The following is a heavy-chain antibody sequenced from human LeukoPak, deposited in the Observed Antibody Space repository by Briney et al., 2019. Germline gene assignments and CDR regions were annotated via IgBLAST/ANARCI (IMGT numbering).Heavy chain of an antibody. V-gene: IGHV3-9*03. D-gene: IGHD5-18*01. CDR2: ISWNSGSI. Sequence: GGSLRLSCAASGFTFASYSMNWVRQAPGKGLEWVSGISWNSGSIGYADSVKGRFTISRDNAKNSLYLQMNSLRPEDMALYYCARGAGYSYVLYYFDYWGQGTLVTVSS. J-gene: IGHJ4*02. CDR1: GFTFASYS. CDR3: ARGAGYSYVLYYFDY.